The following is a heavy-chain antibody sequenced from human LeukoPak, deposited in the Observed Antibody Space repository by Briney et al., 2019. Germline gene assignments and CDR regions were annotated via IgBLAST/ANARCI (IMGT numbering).Heavy chain of an antibody. J-gene: IGHJ4*02. V-gene: IGHV4-39*01. CDR1: GGSISSSSYY. Sequence: SETLSLTCTVSGGSISSSSYYWGWIRQPPGKGLGWIGSIYYSGSTYYNPSLKSRVTISVDTSKNQFSLKLSSVTAADTAVYYCASEGYSSSSGLFFDYWGQGTLVTVSS. D-gene: IGHD6-6*01. CDR2: IYYSGST. CDR3: ASEGYSSSSGLFFDY.